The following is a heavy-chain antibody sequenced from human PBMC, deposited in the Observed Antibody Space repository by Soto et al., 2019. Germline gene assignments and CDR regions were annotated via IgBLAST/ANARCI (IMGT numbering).Heavy chain of an antibody. CDR2: INGDGSRA. V-gene: IGHV3-74*01. CDR3: ATSGVDSRFYFDC. CDR1: GFTFTTFSSYW. D-gene: IGHD3-10*01. J-gene: IGHJ4*02. Sequence: EVHLVQSGGGLVQPGGSLRLSCAASGFTFTTFSSYWMHWVRQTPGQGLVWVSRINGDGSRATYADSVKERFTISRDNAQNTLYLQMASLRAEDTAMYYCATSGVDSRFYFDCWGQGTPVTVSS.